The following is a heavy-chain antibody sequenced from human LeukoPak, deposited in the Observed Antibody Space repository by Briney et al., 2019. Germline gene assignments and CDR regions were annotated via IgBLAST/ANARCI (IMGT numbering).Heavy chain of an antibody. CDR2: IYTSGST. V-gene: IGHV4-61*02. CDR3: ATYCSSTSCYADDAFDI. J-gene: IGHJ3*02. Sequence: SETLSLTCTVSGDSISSGNYYWTWIRQPAGKGLEWIGRIYTSGSTNYNPSLKSRVTISVDTSKNQFSLKLSSVTAADTAVYYCATYCSSTSCYADDAFDIWGQGTMVTVSS. CDR1: GDSISSGNYY. D-gene: IGHD2-2*01.